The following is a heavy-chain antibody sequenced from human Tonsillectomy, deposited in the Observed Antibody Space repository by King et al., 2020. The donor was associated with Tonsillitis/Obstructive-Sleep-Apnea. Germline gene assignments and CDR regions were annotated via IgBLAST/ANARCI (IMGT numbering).Heavy chain of an antibody. CDR3: ARDYIWGSYRYFDY. J-gene: IGHJ4*02. D-gene: IGHD3-16*02. V-gene: IGHV1-3*01. CDR1: GYTFTSYA. Sequence: QLVQSGAEVKKPGASVKVSCKASGYTFTSYAMHLVRQAPGQRLEWMGWSNAGNGNPKSSQKFQGIVTITRETSASTAYMELSSLRSEDTAVYYCARDYIWGSYRYFDYWGQGTLVTVSS. CDR2: SNAGNGNP.